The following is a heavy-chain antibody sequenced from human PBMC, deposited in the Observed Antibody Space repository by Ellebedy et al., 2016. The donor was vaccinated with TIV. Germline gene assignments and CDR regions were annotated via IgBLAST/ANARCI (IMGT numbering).Heavy chain of an antibody. CDR1: GFTFRSDW. CDR2: INSDGSDT. CDR3: VRARPYCGGDCFSFGN. Sequence: GGSLRLXXAASGFTFRSDWMHWVRQAPGKGLVWVSRINSDGSDTKYADSVKGRFTISRDNAKNTLYLQMHSLRDEDTAVYYCVRARPYCGGDCFSFGNWGQGSLVTVSS. V-gene: IGHV3-74*03. J-gene: IGHJ4*02. D-gene: IGHD2-21*02.